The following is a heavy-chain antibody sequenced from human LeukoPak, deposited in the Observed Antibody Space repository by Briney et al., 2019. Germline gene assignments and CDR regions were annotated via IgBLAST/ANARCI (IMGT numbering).Heavy chain of an antibody. J-gene: IGHJ4*02. Sequence: ASVKVSCKASGYIFTSSYIHWVRQAPGQGLEWMGIIYPSAGYANYAQTFQGRVTMAMDTSTSTVDMELSSLRSEDTAVYYCVREEEGGTFDYWGQGTLVTVSS. V-gene: IGHV1-46*01. D-gene: IGHD3-16*01. CDR2: IYPSAGYA. CDR1: GYIFTSSY. CDR3: VREEEGGTFDY.